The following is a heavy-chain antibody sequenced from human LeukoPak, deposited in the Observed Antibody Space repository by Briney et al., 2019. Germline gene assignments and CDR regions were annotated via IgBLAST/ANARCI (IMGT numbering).Heavy chain of an antibody. CDR2: IYPGDSDT. D-gene: IGHD4-23*01. Sequence: GESLKISCKGSGYSFTTYYIAWVRQMPGKGLEWMGIIYPGDSDTRYSPSFQGQVTISADKSIATAYLKWSSLKASDTAIYYCARGASGNWLTMDVRGQGTTVTVSS. CDR3: ARGASGNWLTMDV. J-gene: IGHJ6*02. V-gene: IGHV5-51*01. CDR1: GYSFTTYY.